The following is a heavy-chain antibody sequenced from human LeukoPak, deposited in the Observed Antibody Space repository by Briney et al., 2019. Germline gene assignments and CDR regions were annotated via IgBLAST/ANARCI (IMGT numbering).Heavy chain of an antibody. V-gene: IGHV1-69*06. CDR3: ASGGPRGYSYGYSY. J-gene: IGHJ4*02. CDR1: GGTFSSYA. Sequence: ASVKVSCKASGGTFSSYAISWVRQAPGQGLEWMGGIIPIFGTANYAQKFQGRVTITADKSTSTAYMELSSLRSEDTAVYYCASGGPRGYSYGYSYWGQGTLVTVSS. D-gene: IGHD5-18*01. CDR2: IIPIFGTA.